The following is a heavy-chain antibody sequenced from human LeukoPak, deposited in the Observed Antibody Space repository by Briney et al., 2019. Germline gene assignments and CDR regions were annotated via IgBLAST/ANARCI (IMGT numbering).Heavy chain of an antibody. J-gene: IGHJ4*02. Sequence: GRSLRLSCAASGFTFSSYGMHWVRQAPGKGLEWVAVIWYDGSNKYYADSVKVRFTISRDNSKNTLYLQMNSLRAEDTAVYYCAKLFGGWYSSGWYGDYWGQGTLVTVSS. CDR1: GFTFSSYG. V-gene: IGHV3-33*06. CDR2: IWYDGSNK. CDR3: AKLFGGWYSSGWYGDY. D-gene: IGHD6-19*01.